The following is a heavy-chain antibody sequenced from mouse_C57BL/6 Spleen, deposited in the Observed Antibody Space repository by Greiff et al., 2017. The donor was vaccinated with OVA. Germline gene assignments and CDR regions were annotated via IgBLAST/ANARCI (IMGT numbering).Heavy chain of an antibody. J-gene: IGHJ3*01. CDR1: GFTFSDYG. V-gene: IGHV5-17*01. D-gene: IGHD4-1*02. CDR3: ARPVSSTASWFAC. Sequence: EVQLVESGGGLVKPGGSLKLSCAASGFTFSDYGMHWVRQAPEKGLEWVAYISSGSSTIYYADTVKGRFTISRDNAKNTLFLQMTSLRSEDTAMYYCARPVSSTASWFACWGQGTLVTVSA. CDR2: ISSGSSTI.